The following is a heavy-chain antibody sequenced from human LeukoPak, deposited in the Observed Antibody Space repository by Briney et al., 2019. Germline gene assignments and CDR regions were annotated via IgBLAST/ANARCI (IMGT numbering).Heavy chain of an antibody. V-gene: IGHV3-23*01. J-gene: IGHJ4*02. D-gene: IGHD3-22*01. CDR2: ISGSGST. CDR3: ARSYQTYYYDSSGYATFDY. CDR1: GFTFRTYG. Sequence: GGSLRLSCAASGFTFRTYGMNWVRQAPGKGLEWVSVISGSGSTYYADSVKGRFTISRDNSKNTLYLQMNSLRAEDTAVYYCARSYQTYYYDSSGYATFDYWGQGTLVTVSS.